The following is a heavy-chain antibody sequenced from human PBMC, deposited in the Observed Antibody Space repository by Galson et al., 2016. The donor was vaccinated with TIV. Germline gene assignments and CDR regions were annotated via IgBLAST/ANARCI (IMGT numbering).Heavy chain of an antibody. Sequence: SVKVSCKASGHTFTSYDMNWVRQATGQGLEWMGWVIPNSGKTSYAQKFQGRLTMTRDTSISTAYMELRSLRSDDTAVYYCARLASCGGDCYYVDSWGQGTLVTVSS. D-gene: IGHD2-21*02. J-gene: IGHJ4*02. V-gene: IGHV1-8*01. CDR3: ARLASCGGDCYYVDS. CDR2: VIPNSGKT. CDR1: GHTFTSYD.